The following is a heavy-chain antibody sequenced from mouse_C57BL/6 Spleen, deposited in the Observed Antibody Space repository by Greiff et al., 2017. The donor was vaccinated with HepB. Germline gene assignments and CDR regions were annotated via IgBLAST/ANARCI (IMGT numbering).Heavy chain of an antibody. J-gene: IGHJ3*01. CDR3: AREGIDYDGAWFAY. V-gene: IGHV1-55*01. D-gene: IGHD2-4*01. CDR1: GYTFTSYW. Sequence: QVQLQQPGAELVKPGASVKMSCKASGYTFTSYWITWVKQRPGQGLEWIGDIYPGSGSTNYNEKFKSKATLTVDTSSSTAYMQLSSLTSEDSAVYYCAREGIDYDGAWFAYWGQGALVTVSA. CDR2: IYPGSGST.